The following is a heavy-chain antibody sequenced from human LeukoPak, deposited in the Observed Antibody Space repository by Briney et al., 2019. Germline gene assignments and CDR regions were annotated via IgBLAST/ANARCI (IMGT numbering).Heavy chain of an antibody. CDR3: AKDGGSSWYRLFYFDY. D-gene: IGHD6-13*01. V-gene: IGHV3-30*02. CDR1: GFTFDDYA. J-gene: IGHJ4*02. Sequence: GRSLRLSCAASGFTFDDYAMHWVRQAPGKGLEWVAFIRYDGTNKYYADSVKGRFTISRDNSKNTLYLQMNSLRAEDTAIYYCAKDGGSSWYRLFYFDYWGQGTLVTVSS. CDR2: IRYDGTNK.